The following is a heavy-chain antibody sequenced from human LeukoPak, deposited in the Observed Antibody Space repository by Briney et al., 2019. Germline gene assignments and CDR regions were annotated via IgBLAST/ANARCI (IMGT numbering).Heavy chain of an antibody. CDR2: IYENGGTT. CDR1: GFTFRSHA. J-gene: IGHJ4*02. Sequence: PGGSLRLSCVGSGFTFRSHAMSWVRQAPVKGLEFVSGIYENGGTTYYADSVKGRFSISRDNSKNTLYLQMDSLRGEDTAVYYCAKDYRIGYSAHFDYWGQGALVTVSS. CDR3: AKDYRIGYSAHFDY. D-gene: IGHD2-21*01. V-gene: IGHV3-23*01.